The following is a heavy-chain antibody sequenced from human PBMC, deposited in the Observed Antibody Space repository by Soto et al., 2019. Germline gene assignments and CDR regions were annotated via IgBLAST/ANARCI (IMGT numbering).Heavy chain of an antibody. Sequence: QVQLVESGGGVVQPGRSLRLSCAASGFTFSSYAMHWVRQAPGKGLEWVAVISYDGSNKYYADSVKGRFTISRDNSKNTLYLQMNSLRAEDTAVYYCASEIVVVITDAFDIWCQGTMVTVSS. CDR1: GFTFSSYA. D-gene: IGHD3-22*01. CDR3: ASEIVVVITDAFDI. J-gene: IGHJ3*02. CDR2: ISYDGSNK. V-gene: IGHV3-30-3*01.